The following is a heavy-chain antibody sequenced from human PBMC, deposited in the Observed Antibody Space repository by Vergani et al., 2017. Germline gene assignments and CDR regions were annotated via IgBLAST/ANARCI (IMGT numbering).Heavy chain of an antibody. CDR1: GGIFNDYG. CDR2: TIPAFGSI. V-gene: IGHV1-69*12. D-gene: IGHD2-2*01. CDR3: ARDSRYCSSTSCYVGRDWFDP. J-gene: IGHJ5*02. Sequence: QVQVVQSGAEVKKPGSSVKVSCKASGGIFNDYGFSWVRQAPGQGLEWMGGTIPAFGSINYAQKFQDRVSMIADASTRTVYMELSSLRSEDTAVYYCARDSRYCSSTSCYVGRDWFDPWGQGTLVTVSS.